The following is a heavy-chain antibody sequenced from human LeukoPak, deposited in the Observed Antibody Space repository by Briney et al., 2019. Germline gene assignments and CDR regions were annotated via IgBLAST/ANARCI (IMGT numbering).Heavy chain of an antibody. V-gene: IGHV7-4-1*02. J-gene: IGHJ4*02. Sequence: GASVKVSCKASGYTFTTYAMHWVRQAPGQGLEWMGWINTNTGNPTYAQGFTGRFVFSLDTSLSTAYLQISSLKAADTAVYYCARGYHATSGYCNDWGQGTLVTVSS. CDR2: INTNTGNP. CDR3: ARGYHATSGYCND. D-gene: IGHD3-22*01. CDR1: GYTFTTYA.